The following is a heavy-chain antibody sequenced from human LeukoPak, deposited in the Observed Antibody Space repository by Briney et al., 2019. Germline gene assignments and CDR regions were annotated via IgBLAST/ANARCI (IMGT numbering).Heavy chain of an antibody. V-gene: IGHV3-48*03. CDR3: ARDLGYCSGGSCYRYSDY. CDR2: ISSSGSTI. J-gene: IGHJ4*02. D-gene: IGHD2-15*01. Sequence: PGGSLRLSCAASGFTFSSYEMNWVRQAPGKGLEWVSYISSSGSTIYYADSVKGRFTISRDNAKNSPYLQMNSLRAEDTAVYYCARDLGYCSGGSCYRYSDYWGQGTLVTVSS. CDR1: GFTFSSYE.